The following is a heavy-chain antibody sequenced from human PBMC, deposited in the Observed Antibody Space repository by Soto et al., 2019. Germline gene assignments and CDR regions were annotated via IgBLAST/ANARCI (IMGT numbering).Heavy chain of an antibody. CDR3: ARTYYYDSSGYFFIGYFDY. Sequence: VGSLRLSCAASGFTFSSYWMSWVRQAPGKGLEWVANIKQDGSEKYYVDSVKGRFTISRDNAKNSLYLQMNSLRAEDTAVYYCARTYYYDSSGYFFIGYFDYWGQGTLVTVSS. J-gene: IGHJ4*02. CDR1: GFTFSSYW. D-gene: IGHD3-22*01. V-gene: IGHV3-7*01. CDR2: IKQDGSEK.